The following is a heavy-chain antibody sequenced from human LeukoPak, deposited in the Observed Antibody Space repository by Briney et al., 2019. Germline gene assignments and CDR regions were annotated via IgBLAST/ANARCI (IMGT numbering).Heavy chain of an antibody. CDR2: IYYSGST. V-gene: IGHV4-39*07. CDR3: ARAGGGTSRDFWSGYYYY. CDR1: GGSISSSSYS. Sequence: SETLSLTCTVSGGSISSSSYSWGWIRQPPGKGLEWIGSIYYSGSTYYNPSLKSRVTISVDRSKNQFSLKLSSVTAADTAVYYCARAGGGTSRDFWSGYYYYWGQGTLVTVSS. D-gene: IGHD3-3*01. J-gene: IGHJ4*02.